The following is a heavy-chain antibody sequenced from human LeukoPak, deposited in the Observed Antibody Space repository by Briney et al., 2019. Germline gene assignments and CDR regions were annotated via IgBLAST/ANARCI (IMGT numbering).Heavy chain of an antibody. CDR2: LSRGGDIT. CDR1: GLTFSNHA. CDR3: AQEEVPNYY. D-gene: IGHD3-10*01. J-gene: IGHJ4*02. V-gene: IGHV3-23*01. Sequence: PGGSLRLSCAVSGLTFSNHAMNWVRQAPGRGLEWISALSRGGDITYYADSVRGRFTISRDISKNTLYLQMNSLRADDTAIYYFAQEEVPNYYRGQGTLVTVSS.